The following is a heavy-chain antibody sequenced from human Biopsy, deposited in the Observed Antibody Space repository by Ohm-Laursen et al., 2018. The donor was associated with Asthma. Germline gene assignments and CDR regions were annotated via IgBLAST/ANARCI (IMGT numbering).Heavy chain of an antibody. V-gene: IGHV4-30-4*01. J-gene: IGHJ5*02. CDR3: ARASVAASSNWFDP. D-gene: IGHD6-19*01. CDR2: IHYSGST. Sequence: TLSLTCAVSGASIKTDDHYWSWLRQPPGKGLEWFGFIHYSGSTSYNPSLRGGVTISVDTSKNQFSLKLSSVTAADTAVYYCARASVAASSNWFDPWGQGTLVTVSS. CDR1: GASIKTDDHY.